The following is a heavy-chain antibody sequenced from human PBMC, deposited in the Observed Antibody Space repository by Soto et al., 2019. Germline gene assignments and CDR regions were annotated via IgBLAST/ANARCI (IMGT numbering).Heavy chain of an antibody. CDR1: GFTVNSNH. CDR2: IYSAGRT. Sequence: EVQLEETGGGLVQPGGSLRLSCAASGFTVNSNHMSWVRQAPGKGLEWVSLIYSAGRTHYADSVKGRFTVSRANSEHRLFLQMNNLRVGDTAVYYCARDYLGSGWPRIGFDVWGLGTMVTVSS. CDR3: ARDYLGSGWPRIGFDV. D-gene: IGHD6-19*01. J-gene: IGHJ3*01. V-gene: IGHV3-53*02.